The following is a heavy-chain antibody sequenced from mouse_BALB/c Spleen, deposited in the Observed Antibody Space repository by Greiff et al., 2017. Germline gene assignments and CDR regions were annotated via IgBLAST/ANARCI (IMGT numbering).Heavy chain of an antibody. J-gene: IGHJ1*01. CDR2: IYPGNGDT. Sequence: QVQLQQPGAELVKPGASVKMSCKASGYTFTSYNMHWVKQTPGQGLEWIGAIYPGNGDTSYNQKFKGKATLTADKSSSTAYMQLSSLTSEDSAVYYCARGGAYWYFDVWGAGTTVTVSS. CDR1: GYTFTSYN. V-gene: IGHV1-12*01. CDR3: ARGGAYWYFDV.